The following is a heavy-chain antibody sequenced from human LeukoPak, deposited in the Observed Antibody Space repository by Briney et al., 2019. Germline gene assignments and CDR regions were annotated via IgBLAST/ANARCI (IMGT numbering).Heavy chain of an antibody. CDR2: MSPNSGNT. CDR3: ARGPPVSGPRSPFDY. J-gene: IGHJ4*02. V-gene: IGHV1-8*01. CDR1: GYTFNTYD. Sequence: ASVKVSCKTSGYTFNTYDINWVRQATGQGLEWMGWMSPNSGNTGYAQKFQGRVTMTRNTSISTAYMELSSLRSEDTAVYYCARGPPVSGPRSPFDYWGQGTLVTVSS. D-gene: IGHD3-10*01.